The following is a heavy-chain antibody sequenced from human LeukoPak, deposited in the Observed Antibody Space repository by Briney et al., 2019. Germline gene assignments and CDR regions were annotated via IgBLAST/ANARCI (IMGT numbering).Heavy chain of an antibody. CDR3: ASPREDTYYYDSSPYDAFDI. V-gene: IGHV4-59*11. CDR2: IYYSGSS. Sequence: PSETLSLTCTVSGGSISSHYWSWIRQPPGKGLEWIGYIYYSGSSKYNPSLKSRVTISVDTSKNQFSLKLSSVTAADTAVYYCASPREDTYYYDSSPYDAFDIWGQGTMVTVSS. CDR1: GGSISSHY. J-gene: IGHJ3*02. D-gene: IGHD3-22*01.